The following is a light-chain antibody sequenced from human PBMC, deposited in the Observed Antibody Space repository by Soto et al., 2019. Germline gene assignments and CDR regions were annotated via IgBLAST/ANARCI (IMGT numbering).Light chain of an antibody. CDR3: QQLYSFPIA. Sequence: IQLTQSPSSQSASVGDRVTVTCRASQGISSFLAWYQQKPGRDPKLLIYGASTLQSGDTSRFSGSGSGTDFTLTISSLQPEDFATYYCQQLYSFPIAFGPGTKVEIQ. V-gene: IGKV1-9*01. CDR2: GAS. CDR1: QGISSF. J-gene: IGKJ3*01.